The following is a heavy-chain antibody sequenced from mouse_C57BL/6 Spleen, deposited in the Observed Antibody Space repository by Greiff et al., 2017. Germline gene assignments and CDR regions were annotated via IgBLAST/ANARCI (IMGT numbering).Heavy chain of an antibody. Sequence: VQLQQPGAELVKPGASVKLSCKASGYTFTSYWMHWVKQRPGQGLEWIGMIHPNSGSTNYNEKFKSKATLTVDKSSSTAYMQLSSLTSEDSAVYDCARFVLRYYAMDYWGQGTSVTVSS. CDR3: ARFVLRYYAMDY. V-gene: IGHV1-64*01. CDR1: GYTFTSYW. D-gene: IGHD1-1*01. J-gene: IGHJ4*01. CDR2: IHPNSGST.